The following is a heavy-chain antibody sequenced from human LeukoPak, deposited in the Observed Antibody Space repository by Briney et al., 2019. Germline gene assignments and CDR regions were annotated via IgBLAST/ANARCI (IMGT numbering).Heavy chain of an antibody. V-gene: IGHV4-4*07. Sequence: SETLSLTCTVSGGSISSYYWSWIRQPAGKGLEWIGRIYTSGSTNYNPSLKSRVTMSVDTSKNQFSLKLSSVTAADTAVYYCARGLGAILWFGELLSPGYFDYWGQGTLVTVSS. CDR3: ARGLGAILWFGELLSPGYFDY. CDR2: IYTSGST. D-gene: IGHD3-10*01. CDR1: GGSISSYY. J-gene: IGHJ4*02.